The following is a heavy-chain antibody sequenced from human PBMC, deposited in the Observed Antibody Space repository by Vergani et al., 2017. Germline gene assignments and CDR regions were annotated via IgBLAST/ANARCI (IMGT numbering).Heavy chain of an antibody. CDR3: ARERGSSWYGYLYYFDY. CDR2: IKQDGSEK. J-gene: IGHJ4*02. CDR1: GFTFSSYD. D-gene: IGHD6-13*01. Sequence: VQLVESGGGVVQPGRSLRLSCAASGFTFSSYDMHWVRQAPGKGLEWVANIKQDGSEKYYVDSVKGRFTISRDNAKNSLYLQMNSLRAEDTAVYYCARERGSSWYGYLYYFDYWGQGTLVTVSS. V-gene: IGHV3-7*01.